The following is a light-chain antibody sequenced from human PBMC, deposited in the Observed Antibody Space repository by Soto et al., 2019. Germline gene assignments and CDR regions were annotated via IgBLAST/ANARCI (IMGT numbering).Light chain of an antibody. CDR3: AAWDDSLNGPGYV. CDR2: SNN. Sequence: QSVLTQPPSASGTPGQRVTISCSGSSSNIGSNTVNWYQQLLGTAPKLLIYSNNQRPSGVPDRFSGSKSGTSASLAISGLQSEDEADYYCAAWDDSLNGPGYVFGTGTKLTVL. CDR1: SSNIGSNT. V-gene: IGLV1-44*01. J-gene: IGLJ1*01.